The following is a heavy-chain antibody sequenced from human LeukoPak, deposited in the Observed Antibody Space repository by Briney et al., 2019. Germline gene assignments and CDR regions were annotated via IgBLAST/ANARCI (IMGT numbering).Heavy chain of an antibody. D-gene: IGHD6-13*01. CDR1: GFTFSNAW. CDR3: TTDRGGIAAAAPRGY. J-gene: IGHJ4*02. CDR2: IKSKTGGGTT. V-gene: IGHV3-15*01. Sequence: PGGSLRLSCAASGFTFSNAWMSWVRQAPGKGLEWVGRIKSKTGGGTTDYAAPVKGRFTISRDDSKNTLYLQMDSLKTEDTAVYYCTTDRGGIAAAAPRGYWGQGTLVTASS.